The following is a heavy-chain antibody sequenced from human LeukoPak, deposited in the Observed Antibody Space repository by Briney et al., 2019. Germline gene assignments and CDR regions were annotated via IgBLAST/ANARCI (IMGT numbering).Heavy chain of an antibody. CDR3: AREGGIAVAAIDY. J-gene: IGHJ4*02. D-gene: IGHD6-19*01. V-gene: IGHV4-59*01. CDR1: GGSISSYY. CDR2: TYYSGSA. Sequence: SETLSLTCTVSGGSISSYYWSGIRQPPGKGLEWIGYTYYSGSANYNPSLKSRVTISVDTSKNPFSLKLSSVTAADTAVYYCAREGGIAVAAIDYWGQGTLVTVSS.